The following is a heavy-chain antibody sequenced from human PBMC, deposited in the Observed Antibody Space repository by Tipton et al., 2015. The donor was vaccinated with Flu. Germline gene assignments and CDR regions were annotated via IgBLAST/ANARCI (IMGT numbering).Heavy chain of an antibody. CDR2: ISDGGGRR. J-gene: IGHJ4*02. CDR3: AKVIPELVAGLDS. Sequence: SLRLSCAASGFTFSRYAMSWVRLAPGKGLEWVSTISDGGGRRYYPDSVKGRFTISRDNSKNTLYLQMNSLRAEDTAVYYCAKVIPELVAGLDSWGQGTLVTVSS. V-gene: IGHV3-23*01. CDR1: GFTFSRYA. D-gene: IGHD6-19*01.